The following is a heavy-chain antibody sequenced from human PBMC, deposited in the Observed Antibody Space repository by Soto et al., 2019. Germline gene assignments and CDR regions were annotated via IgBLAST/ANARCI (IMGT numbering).Heavy chain of an antibody. V-gene: IGHV3-66*01. D-gene: IGHD6-13*01. CDR1: GFTVSSNY. CDR3: ARALAAAGKSVRYYYMDV. Sequence: EVQLVESGGGLVQPGGSLRLSCAASGFTVSSNYMSWVRQAPGKGLEWVSVIYSGGSTYYADSVKGRFTISRDNSKNTLYLQMNSLRAEDTAVYYCARALAAAGKSVRYYYMDVWGKGTTVTVSS. J-gene: IGHJ6*03. CDR2: IYSGGST.